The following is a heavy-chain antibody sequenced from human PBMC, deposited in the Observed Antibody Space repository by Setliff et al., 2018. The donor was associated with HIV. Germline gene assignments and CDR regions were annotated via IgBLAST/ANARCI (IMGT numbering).Heavy chain of an antibody. J-gene: IGHJ4*02. CDR3: AKEGTYRGYSYGYSYYLDY. D-gene: IGHD5-18*01. V-gene: IGHV3-7*01. Sequence: GSLRLSCAASGFTFSSYWMSWVRQAPGKGLEWVANIKQDGSEKYYADSVKGRFIISRDDAKNSLYLQMNSLRDEDTAVYYCAKEGTYRGYSYGYSYYLDYWGQGTLVTVSS. CDR1: GFTFSSYW. CDR2: IKQDGSEK.